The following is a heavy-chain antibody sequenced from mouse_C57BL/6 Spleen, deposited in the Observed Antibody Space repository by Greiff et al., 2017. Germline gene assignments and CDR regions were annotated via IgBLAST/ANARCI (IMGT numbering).Heavy chain of an antibody. D-gene: IGHD1-1*01. Sequence: EVQLQQSGAELVRPGASVKLSCTASGFNIKDYYMHWVKQRPEQGLEWIGRIDPEDGDTEYAPKFQGKATMTADTSSNTASLQLSSLTSEDTAVYYCTTGTTVVAEGMDDWGQGTSVTVSS. V-gene: IGHV14-1*01. CDR2: IDPEDGDT. J-gene: IGHJ4*01. CDR1: GFNIKDYY. CDR3: TTGTTVVAEGMDD.